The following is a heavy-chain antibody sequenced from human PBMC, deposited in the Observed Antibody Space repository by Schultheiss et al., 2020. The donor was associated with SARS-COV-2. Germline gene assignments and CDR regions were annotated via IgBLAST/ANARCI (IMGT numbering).Heavy chain of an antibody. Sequence: ASVKVSCKASGYSFTSYYMHWVRQAPGQGLEWMGWMNPNSGGTNYAQKFQGRVTMTRDTSISTAYMELRSLRSDDTAVYYCAREPEPNADYYYYGMDVWGQGTTVTVSS. CDR3: AREPEPNADYYYYGMDV. CDR2: MNPNSGGT. J-gene: IGHJ6*02. D-gene: IGHD1-14*01. CDR1: GYSFTSYY. V-gene: IGHV1-2*02.